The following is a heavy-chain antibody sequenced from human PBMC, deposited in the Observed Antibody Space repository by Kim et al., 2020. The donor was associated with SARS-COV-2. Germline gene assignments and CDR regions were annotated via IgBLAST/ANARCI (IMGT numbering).Heavy chain of an antibody. CDR1: GFTFSSYA. Sequence: GGSLRLSCAASGFTFSSYAMSWVRQAPGKGLEWVSAISGSGGSTYYADSVKGRFTISRDTSKNTLYLQMNSLRAEDTAVYYCASVWFGELLSYHSNFDYWGQGTLVTVSS. CDR2: ISGSGGST. V-gene: IGHV3-23*01. CDR3: ASVWFGELLSYHSNFDY. D-gene: IGHD3-10*01. J-gene: IGHJ4*02.